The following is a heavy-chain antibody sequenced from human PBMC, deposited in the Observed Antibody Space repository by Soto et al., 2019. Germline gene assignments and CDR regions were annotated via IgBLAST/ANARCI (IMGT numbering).Heavy chain of an antibody. D-gene: IGHD2-8*01. CDR2: IYYSGST. CDR3: ARDGYCTNGVCYRDYYYGMDV. Sequence: SETLSLTCTVSGGSISSYYWSWIRQPPGKGLEWIGYIYYSGSTNYNPSLKSRVTISVDTSKNQFSLKLSSVTAADTAVYYCARDGYCTNGVCYRDYYYGMDVWGQGTTVTVSS. CDR1: GGSISSYY. V-gene: IGHV4-59*01. J-gene: IGHJ6*02.